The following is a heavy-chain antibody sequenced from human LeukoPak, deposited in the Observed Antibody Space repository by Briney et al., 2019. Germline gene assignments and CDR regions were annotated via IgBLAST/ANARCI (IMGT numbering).Heavy chain of an antibody. CDR2: IYYSGST. Sequence: SETLSLTCTVSGGSISSGDYFWSWNRQHPGKGLACIGYIYYSGSTYYSPSLKSRVTISVDTSKSQFSLKLNSVTAADTAVYYCARLRYGSGNYWFDPWGQGTLVTVSS. V-gene: IGHV4-31*03. D-gene: IGHD3-10*01. J-gene: IGHJ5*02. CDR3: ARLRYGSGNYWFDP. CDR1: GGSISSGDYF.